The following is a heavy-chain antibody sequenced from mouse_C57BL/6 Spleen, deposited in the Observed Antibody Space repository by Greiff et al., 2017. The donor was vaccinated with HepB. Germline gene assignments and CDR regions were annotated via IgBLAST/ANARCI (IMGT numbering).Heavy chain of an antibody. CDR3: ARDSLRSFMDY. Sequence: DVQLQESGGGLVKPGGSLKLSCAASGFTFSDYGMHWVRQAPEKRLEWVAYISSGSSTIYYADTVKGRFTISRDNAKNTLFLQMTSLRSEDTAMYYCARDSLRSFMDYWGQGTSVTVSS. J-gene: IGHJ4*01. CDR2: ISSGSSTI. D-gene: IGHD1-1*01. CDR1: GFTFSDYG. V-gene: IGHV5-17*01.